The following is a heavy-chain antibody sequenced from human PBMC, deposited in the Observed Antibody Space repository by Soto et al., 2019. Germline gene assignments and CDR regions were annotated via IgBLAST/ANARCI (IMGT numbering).Heavy chain of an antibody. CDR1: GLTFSSYA. V-gene: IGHV3-23*01. Sequence: GGSLRLSCAASGLTFSSYAMSWVRQAPGRGLEWVAVISNTGLTTHYADSVKGRFTISRDNSKRTVYLQMNSLRVDDTAVYFCAKDPLWGQWLEYGYLDQWGQGNLVTVSS. J-gene: IGHJ5*02. CDR2: ISNTGLTT. D-gene: IGHD6-19*01. CDR3: AKDPLWGQWLEYGYLDQ.